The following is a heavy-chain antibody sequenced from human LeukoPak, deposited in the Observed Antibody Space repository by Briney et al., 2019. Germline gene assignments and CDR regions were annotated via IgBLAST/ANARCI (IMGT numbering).Heavy chain of an antibody. Sequence: GASVKVSCKASGYTFTGYNMHWVRQAPGQGLEWMGWINPNSGGTNYAQKFQGRVTMTRDSSISTAYMELSRLRSDDTAVYYCARDGSYYDILTGYYAYWGQGTLVTVSS. CDR1: GYTFTGYN. CDR2: INPNSGGT. CDR3: ARDGSYYDILTGYYAY. J-gene: IGHJ4*02. V-gene: IGHV1-2*02. D-gene: IGHD3-9*01.